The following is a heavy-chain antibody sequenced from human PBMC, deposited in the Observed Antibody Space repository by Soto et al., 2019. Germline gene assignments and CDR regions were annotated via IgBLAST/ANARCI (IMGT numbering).Heavy chain of an antibody. CDR3: VKEYGDYAYYFDY. J-gene: IGHJ4*02. V-gene: IGHV3-64D*08. Sequence: GGSLRLSCSASGFTFSSYAMHWVRQAPGKGLEYVSAISSNGGSTYYADSVKGRFTISRDNSKNTLYLQMSSLRAEDTAVYYCVKEYGDYAYYFDYWGQGTLVTVSS. D-gene: IGHD4-17*01. CDR2: ISSNGGST. CDR1: GFTFSSYA.